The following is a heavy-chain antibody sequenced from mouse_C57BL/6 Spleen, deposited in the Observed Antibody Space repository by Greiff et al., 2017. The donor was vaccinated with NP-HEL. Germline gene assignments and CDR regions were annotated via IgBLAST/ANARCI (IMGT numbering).Heavy chain of an antibody. J-gene: IGHJ3*01. Sequence: DVMLVESGGGLVKPGGSLKLSCAASGFTFSDYGMHWVRQAPEKGLEWVAYISSGSSTIYYADTVKGRFTISRDNAKNTLFLQMTSLRSEDTAMYYCARREEKLGLSWFAYWGQGTLVTVSA. CDR3: ARREEKLGLSWFAY. CDR1: GFTFSDYG. CDR2: ISSGSSTI. D-gene: IGHD4-1*01. V-gene: IGHV5-17*01.